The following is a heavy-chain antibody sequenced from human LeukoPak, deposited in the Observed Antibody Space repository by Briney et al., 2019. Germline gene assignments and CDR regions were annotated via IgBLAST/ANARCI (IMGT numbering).Heavy chain of an antibody. Sequence: ASVKVSCKASGYTFTSYAMHWVRQAPGQRLEWMGWINAGNGNTKYSQKVQGRVTITRDTSASTAYMELSSLRSEDTAMYYCARDRGAGAFDYWGQGTLVTVSS. J-gene: IGHJ4*02. D-gene: IGHD6-19*01. V-gene: IGHV1-3*01. CDR3: ARDRGAGAFDY. CDR2: INAGNGNT. CDR1: GYTFTSYA.